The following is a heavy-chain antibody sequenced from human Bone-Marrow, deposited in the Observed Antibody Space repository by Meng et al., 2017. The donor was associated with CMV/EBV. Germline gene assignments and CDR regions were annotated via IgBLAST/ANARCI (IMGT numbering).Heavy chain of an antibody. V-gene: IGHV1-2*02. CDR1: GYTFSDFY. CDR3: TGYSSSWSRGYYYYYGMDV. D-gene: IGHD6-13*01. Sequence: ASVKVSCKASGYTFSDFYIYWVRQAPGQGLEWMGWINPNSGGTNYAQRFQGRVTMTRDTSISTAYMELSRLRSDDTAVYYCTGYSSSWSRGYYYYYGMDVWGQGTTVTVSS. J-gene: IGHJ6*02. CDR2: INPNSGGT.